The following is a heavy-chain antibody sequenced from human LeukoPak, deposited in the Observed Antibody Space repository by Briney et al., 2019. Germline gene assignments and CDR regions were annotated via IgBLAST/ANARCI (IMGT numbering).Heavy chain of an antibody. D-gene: IGHD3-10*01. CDR3: ASHYGSGSYSLRYFDY. Sequence: GGSLRLSCAASGFTFSSYAMSWVHQAPGKGLEWVSAISGSGGSTYYADSVKGRFTISRDNSKNTLYLQMNSLRAEDTAVYYCASHYGSGSYSLRYFDYWGQGTLVTVSS. CDR1: GFTFSSYA. CDR2: ISGSGGST. V-gene: IGHV3-23*01. J-gene: IGHJ4*02.